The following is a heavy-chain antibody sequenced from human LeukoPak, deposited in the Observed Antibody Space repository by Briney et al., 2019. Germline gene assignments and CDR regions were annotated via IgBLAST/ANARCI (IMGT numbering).Heavy chain of an antibody. CDR1: GGSISSGDYY. J-gene: IGHJ4*01. CDR2: IYYSGST. D-gene: IGHD2-15*01. Sequence: SQTLSLTCTVSGGSISSGDYYWSWIRQPPGTGLEWIGYIYYSGSTYYNPSLKSRVTISVDTSKNQFSLKLSSVTAADTAVYYCARVTMCGGGSCHFTLDYWGQEPWSPSPQ. CDR3: ARVTMCGGGSCHFTLDY. V-gene: IGHV4-30-4*01.